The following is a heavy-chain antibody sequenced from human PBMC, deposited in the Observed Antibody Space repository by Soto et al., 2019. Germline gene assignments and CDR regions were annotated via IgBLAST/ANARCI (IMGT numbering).Heavy chain of an antibody. D-gene: IGHD2-2*02. CDR3: ARRPLPRYCSSTSCYTHYYGMDV. CDR2: IDPSDAYT. V-gene: IGHV5-10-1*01. Sequence: GESLKISCKGSGHSFTSYWISWVRQMPGKGLEWMGRIDPSDAYTNYSPSFQGHVTIPADKSISTAYLQWSSLKASDTAMYYCARRPLPRYCSSTSCYTHYYGMDVWGQGTTVTVSS. J-gene: IGHJ6*02. CDR1: GHSFTSYW.